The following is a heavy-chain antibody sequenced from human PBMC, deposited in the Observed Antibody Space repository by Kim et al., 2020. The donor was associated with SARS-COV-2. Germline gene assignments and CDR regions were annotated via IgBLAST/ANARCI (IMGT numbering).Heavy chain of an antibody. J-gene: IGHJ6*02. V-gene: IGHV4-31*03. CDR2: IYYSGST. Sequence: SETLSLTCTVSGGSISSGGYYWSWIRQHPGKGLEWIGYIYYSGSTYYNPSLKSRVTISVDTSKNGFSLKLSSVTAADTAVYYCGRDPLKNPVPLGYYNYYGMDVWGQGTTVTVSS. CDR1: GGSISSGGYY. CDR3: GRDPLKNPVPLGYYNYYGMDV.